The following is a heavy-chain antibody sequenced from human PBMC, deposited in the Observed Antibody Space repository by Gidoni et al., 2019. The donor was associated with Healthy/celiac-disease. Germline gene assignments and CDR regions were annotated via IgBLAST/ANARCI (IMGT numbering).Heavy chain of an antibody. CDR1: GFTFSDYY. V-gene: IGHV3-11*01. Sequence: QVQLVESGGGVVKPGGSLRLSCAASGFTFSDYYMSWIRQAPGKGLEWVSYISSSGRTIYDADSVKGRFTSSRDNAKNSLYLQMNSLRAEDTAVYDCARVGLGVYGDYDGAFDIWGQGTMVTVSS. J-gene: IGHJ3*02. CDR3: ARVGLGVYGDYDGAFDI. D-gene: IGHD4-17*01. CDR2: ISSSGRTI.